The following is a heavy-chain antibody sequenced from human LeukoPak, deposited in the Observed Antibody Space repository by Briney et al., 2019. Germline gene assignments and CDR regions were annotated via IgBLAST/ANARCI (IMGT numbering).Heavy chain of an antibody. Sequence: ASVKVSCKASGYTFTSYYMHWVRQAPGQGLEWMGIINPSGGSTSYAQKFQGRVTMTRDTSTSTVYMELSSLRSEDTAVYYRARDPSVATIRTPYYFDYWGQGTLVTASS. CDR1: GYTFTSYY. J-gene: IGHJ4*02. CDR2: INPSGGST. CDR3: ARDPSVATIRTPYYFDY. D-gene: IGHD5-12*01. V-gene: IGHV1-46*01.